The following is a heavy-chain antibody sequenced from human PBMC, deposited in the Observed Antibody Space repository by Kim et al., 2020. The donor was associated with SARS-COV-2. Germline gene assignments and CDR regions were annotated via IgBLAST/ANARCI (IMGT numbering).Heavy chain of an antibody. V-gene: IGHV4-34*01. CDR3: AKLSRKGGYYYDY. Sequence: YNPYLKSRVTISVDTSKNQFSLKLSSVTAADTAVYYCAKLSRKGGYYYDYWGQGTLVTVSS. J-gene: IGHJ4*02. D-gene: IGHD3-10*01.